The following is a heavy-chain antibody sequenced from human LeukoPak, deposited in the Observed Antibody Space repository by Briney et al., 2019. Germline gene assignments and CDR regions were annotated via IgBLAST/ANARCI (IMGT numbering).Heavy chain of an antibody. CDR1: GYTFTGYY. CDR2: INPNSGGT. CDR3: ARDLGGSGYSSSRGWFDP. D-gene: IGHD6-13*01. Sequence: GASVKVSCKASGYTFTGYYMHWVRQAPGQGLEWMEWINPNSGGTNYAQKFQGRVTMTRDTSISTAYMELSRLRSDDTAVYYCARDLGGSGYSSSRGWFDPWGQGTLVTVSS. V-gene: IGHV1-2*02. J-gene: IGHJ5*01.